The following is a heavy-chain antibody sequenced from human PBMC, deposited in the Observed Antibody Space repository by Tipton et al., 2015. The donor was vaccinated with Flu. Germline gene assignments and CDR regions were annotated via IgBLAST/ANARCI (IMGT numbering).Heavy chain of an antibody. CDR3: ARRDYSNYVSDPKNWFDP. Sequence: TLSLTCTVSGNFIRSGSFYWGWIRQPPGKGLEWIGNVFHTGSSYYNPSLKSRVTISVDTSKNQFSLNVISVTAADTAVYYCARRDYSNYVSDPKNWFDPWGQGTLVTVSS. CDR2: VFHTGSS. V-gene: IGHV4-38-2*02. D-gene: IGHD4-11*01. J-gene: IGHJ5*02. CDR1: GNFIRSGSFY.